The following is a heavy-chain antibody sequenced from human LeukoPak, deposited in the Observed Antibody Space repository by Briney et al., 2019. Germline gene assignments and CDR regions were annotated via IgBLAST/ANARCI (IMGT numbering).Heavy chain of an antibody. CDR2: ILGTGDYT. J-gene: IGHJ4*02. CDR3: ARGSEGTYDY. CDR1: GFTFSNSA. V-gene: IGHV3-23*01. Sequence: GGSLRLSCVASGFTFSNSAMTWVRQAPGKGLEWVSSILGTGDYTYFANSVKGRFTISRDNPKNTLYLQMNSLRAGDTAIYYCARGSEGTYDYWGQGTLVTVSS.